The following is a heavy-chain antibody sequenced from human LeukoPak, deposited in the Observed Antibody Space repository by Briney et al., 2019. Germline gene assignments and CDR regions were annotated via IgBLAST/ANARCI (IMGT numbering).Heavy chain of an antibody. Sequence: AASVKVSCKASGYTFTSYDINWVRQATGQGLEWMGWMNPNSGNTGYAQKFQGRVTITRNTSISTAYMELSSLRSEDTAVYYRARGDYYDSSGSNWFDPWGQGTLVTVSS. CDR1: GYTFTSYD. CDR3: ARGDYYDSSGSNWFDP. D-gene: IGHD3-22*01. CDR2: MNPNSGNT. V-gene: IGHV1-8*01. J-gene: IGHJ5*02.